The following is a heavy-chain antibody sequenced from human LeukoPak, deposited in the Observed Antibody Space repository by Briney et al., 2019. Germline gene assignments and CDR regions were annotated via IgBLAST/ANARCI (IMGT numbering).Heavy chain of an antibody. V-gene: IGHV4-34*01. CDR3: ARGKSRLSSSTSCHFDY. J-gene: IGHJ4*02. D-gene: IGHD2-2*01. CDR1: GGSFSGYY. Sequence: PSETLSLTCAVYGGSFSGYYWSWIRQPPGKGLEWIGEINHSGSTNYNPTLKSRVTISVDTSKNQLSLKLSSVTAADTAVYYCARGKSRLSSSTSCHFDYWGQGTLVTVSS. CDR2: INHSGST.